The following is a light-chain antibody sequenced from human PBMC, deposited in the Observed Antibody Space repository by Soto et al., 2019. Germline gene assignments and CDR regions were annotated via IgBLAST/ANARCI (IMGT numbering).Light chain of an antibody. Sequence: DIQLTQSPSTLSASVGDRVTLTCRASQNINNWLALYQQKPGKAPKVLIYDASSLESGVPSRFSGSGSGTEFTLTISSLQPDDFATYYCQQYDGNFGPGTKVDIK. CDR3: QQYDGN. J-gene: IGKJ3*01. CDR1: QNINNW. V-gene: IGKV1-5*01. CDR2: DAS.